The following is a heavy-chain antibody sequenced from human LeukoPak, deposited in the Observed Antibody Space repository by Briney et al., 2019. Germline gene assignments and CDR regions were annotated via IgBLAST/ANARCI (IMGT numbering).Heavy chain of an antibody. CDR2: VYYTGST. J-gene: IGHJ4*02. CDR1: GDSISGSSYY. CDR3: ARHGPPMQRQFYDS. V-gene: IGHV4-39*01. D-gene: IGHD5-24*01. Sequence: SETLSLTCTVSGDSISGSSYYWAWIRQPPGKGLSWFGSVYYTGSTYYMSSLKSRVTISADTSKNLFSLKVNSMTAADTAVYYCARHGPPMQRQFYDSWGQGTLVTVSS.